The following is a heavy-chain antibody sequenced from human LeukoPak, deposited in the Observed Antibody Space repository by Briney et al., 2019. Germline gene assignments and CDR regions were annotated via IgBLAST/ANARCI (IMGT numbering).Heavy chain of an antibody. Sequence: GASVKVSCEASGCTFTGYYMHGVRQAPGEGREWVGWINPNRGGTNYPQKFQGRVTITRATSISAAYMKMSRLRYDDKATYYYATTPYGSGGRFYYYYYRMDVWGQGTTVTVSS. CDR1: GCTFTGYY. CDR2: INPNRGGT. V-gene: IGHV1-2*02. CDR3: ATTPYGSGGRFYYYYYRMDV. J-gene: IGHJ6*02. D-gene: IGHD3-10*01.